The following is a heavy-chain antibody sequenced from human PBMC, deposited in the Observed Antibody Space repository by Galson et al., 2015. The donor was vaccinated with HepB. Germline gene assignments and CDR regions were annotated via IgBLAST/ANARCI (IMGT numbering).Heavy chain of an antibody. CDR1: GFTFSSYG. J-gene: IGHJ6*02. V-gene: IGHV3-30*18. D-gene: IGHD6-19*01. CDR3: AKDSRWSSGWYHPDYYGMDV. CDR2: ISYDGSNK. Sequence: SLRLSCAASGFTFSSYGMHWVRQAPGKGLEWVAVISYDGSNKYYADSVKGRFTISRDNSKNTLYLQMNSLRAEDTAVYYCAKDSRWSSGWYHPDYYGMDVWGQGTTVTVSS.